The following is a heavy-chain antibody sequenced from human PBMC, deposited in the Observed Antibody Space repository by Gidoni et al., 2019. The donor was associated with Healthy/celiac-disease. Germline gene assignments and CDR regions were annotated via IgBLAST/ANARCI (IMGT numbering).Heavy chain of an antibody. V-gene: IGHV4-59*01. D-gene: IGHD4-17*01. Sequence: QVQLQESGPGLVKPSETLSLTCTVSGGSISSYYWSWIRQPPGKGLEWIGHIFYSGSTNYNPSLKSRVTISVDTSKNQFSLKLRSVTAADTAVYYCAREMSYGEFNWFDPWGQGTLVTVSS. CDR1: GGSISSYY. CDR3: AREMSYGEFNWFDP. CDR2: IFYSGST. J-gene: IGHJ5*02.